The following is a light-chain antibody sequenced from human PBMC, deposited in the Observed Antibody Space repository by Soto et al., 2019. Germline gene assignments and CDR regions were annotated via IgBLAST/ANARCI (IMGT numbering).Light chain of an antibody. V-gene: IGKV1-5*03. CDR2: KAS. J-gene: IGKJ2*03. Sequence: DIQMTQSPSTLSASVGDRVTITCRASQSISRSLDWYQQKPGKAPSVLIYKASNLESGVPSRFSGSGSGTEVALAISSLQPDEFATYSCQQYNNYPYSFGQGTKLEIK. CDR3: QQYNNYPYS. CDR1: QSISRS.